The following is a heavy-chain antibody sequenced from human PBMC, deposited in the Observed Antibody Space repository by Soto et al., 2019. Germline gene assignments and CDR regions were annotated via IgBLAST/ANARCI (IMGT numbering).Heavy chain of an antibody. J-gene: IGHJ6*02. CDR1: GFTFSSYG. CDR3: AKDSVLYYYYYGMDV. V-gene: IGHV3-30*18. Sequence: GSLRLSCAASGFTFSSYGMHWVRQAPGKGLEWVAVISYDGSNKYYADSVKGRFTISRDNSKNTLYLQMNSLRAEDTAVYYCAKDSVLYYYYYGMDVRGQGTTVTVSS. CDR2: ISYDGSNK.